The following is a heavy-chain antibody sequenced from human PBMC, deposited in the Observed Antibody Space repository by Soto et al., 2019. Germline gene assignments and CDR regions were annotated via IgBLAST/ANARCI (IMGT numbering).Heavy chain of an antibody. CDR1: GFTFSSYS. J-gene: IGHJ6*03. CDR3: ARCRGGITMVRGVKNYMDV. D-gene: IGHD3-10*01. V-gene: IGHV3-21*01. CDR2: ISSSSSYI. Sequence: GGSLRLSCAASGFTFSSYSMNWVRQAPGKGLEWVSSISSSSSYIYYADSVKGRFTISRDNAKNSLYLQMNSLRAEDTAVYYCARCRGGITMVRGVKNYMDVWGKGTTVTVSS.